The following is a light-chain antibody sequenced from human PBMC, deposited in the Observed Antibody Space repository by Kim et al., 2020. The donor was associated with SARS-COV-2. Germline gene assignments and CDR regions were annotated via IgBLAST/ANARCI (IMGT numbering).Light chain of an antibody. Sequence: EIVMTQSPATLSVSPGERATLSCRASQSVSSNLAWYQQKPGQAPRLLSYGASTRATGIPARFSGSGSGTEFTLTISSLQSEDFAVYYCQRYNNWPFTFGPGTKVDIK. V-gene: IGKV3D-15*01. CDR1: QSVSSN. J-gene: IGKJ3*01. CDR2: GAS. CDR3: QRYNNWPFT.